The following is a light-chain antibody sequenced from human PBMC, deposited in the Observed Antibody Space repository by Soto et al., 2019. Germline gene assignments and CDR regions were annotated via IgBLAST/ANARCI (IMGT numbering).Light chain of an antibody. CDR2: GAS. J-gene: IGKJ3*01. Sequence: EIVLTQSPGTLSLSPGERVTLSCRASQSVSSSHLAWYQKQPGQAPRLLIYGASSRATGIPDRFSGSGAGTYFTLTSSRLAPEDFAVYYCQQYGSSSLTFGPGTKVDIK. CDR3: QQYGSSSLT. V-gene: IGKV3-20*01. CDR1: QSVSSSH.